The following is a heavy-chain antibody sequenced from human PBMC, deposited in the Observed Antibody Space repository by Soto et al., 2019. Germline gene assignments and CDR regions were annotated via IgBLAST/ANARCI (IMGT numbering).Heavy chain of an antibody. CDR2: IYYSGST. J-gene: IGHJ4*02. D-gene: IGHD6-19*01. Sequence: QVQLQESGPGLVKPSQTLSLTCTVSGGSISSGGYYWSWIRQHPGIGLEWIGYIYYSGSTYYNPSLKSRGTLSVDTSKNQCPLKLSSVTAADTAVYYCAGERTLVTAVAGNFDYWGQGTLVTVAS. CDR3: AGERTLVTAVAGNFDY. CDR1: GGSISSGGYY. V-gene: IGHV4-31*03.